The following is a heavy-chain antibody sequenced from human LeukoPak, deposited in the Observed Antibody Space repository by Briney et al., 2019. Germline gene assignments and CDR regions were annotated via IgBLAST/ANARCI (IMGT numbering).Heavy chain of an antibody. CDR3: ARGVRGFRSEAFYYYMDV. J-gene: IGHJ6*03. D-gene: IGHD3-10*01. CDR2: VNPNSGNT. Sequence: ASVKVSCKASGYTFTSYDINWVRQATGQGLEWRGWVNPNSGNTGYAQKFQGRVTMTRNTFISTAYMGLSSLRSEDTAVYYCARGVRGFRSEAFYYYMDVWGKGTTVTVSS. V-gene: IGHV1-8*01. CDR1: GYTFTSYD.